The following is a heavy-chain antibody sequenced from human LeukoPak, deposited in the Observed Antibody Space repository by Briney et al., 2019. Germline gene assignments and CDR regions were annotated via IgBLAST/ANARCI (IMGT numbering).Heavy chain of an antibody. CDR2: ISGSGGST. J-gene: IGHJ6*02. D-gene: IGHD1-26*01. CDR3: AKAGGSYYNYYYGMDV. V-gene: IGHV3-23*01. Sequence: GGSLRLSCAASGFTFSSYAMSWVRQAPGKGLEWVSAISGSGGSTYYADSAKGRFTISRDNSKNTLYLQMNSLRAEDTAVYYCAKAGGSYYNYYYGMDVWGQGTTVTVSS. CDR1: GFTFSSYA.